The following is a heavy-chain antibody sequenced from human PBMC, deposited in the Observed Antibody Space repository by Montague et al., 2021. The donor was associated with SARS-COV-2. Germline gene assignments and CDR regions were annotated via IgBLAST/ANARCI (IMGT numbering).Heavy chain of an antibody. J-gene: IGHJ6*02. CDR1: GDSISSGGYY. CDR2: IYYSGSP. V-gene: IGHV4-31*03. D-gene: IGHD1-20*01. CDR3: TRDPITGTTGTIYNYYGMDV. Sequence: TLSLTCTVSGDSISSGGYYWSWIRQPAGKGLEWIGCIYYSGSPYYNPSLKSRVTISVDMSKNQFSLNVSSVTAADTAVYYCTRDPITGTTGTIYNYYGMDVWGQGTTVTVSS.